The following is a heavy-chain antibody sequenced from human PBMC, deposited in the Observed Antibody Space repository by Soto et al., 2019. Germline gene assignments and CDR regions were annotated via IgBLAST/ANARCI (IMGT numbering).Heavy chain of an antibody. V-gene: IGHV3-64*01. CDR1: GFTFDDYV. J-gene: IGHJ4*02. CDR3: ARDLYTDRITVAVY. CDR2: ISSNGGNT. Sequence: GGSLRLSCAAFGFTFDDYVMYWVRQAPGKGLEYISGISSNGGNTYYANSVKGRFTISRDNSKNMLYLQMGSLRAEDMAVYYCARDLYTDRITVAVYWGQGTLVTVSS. D-gene: IGHD6-19*01.